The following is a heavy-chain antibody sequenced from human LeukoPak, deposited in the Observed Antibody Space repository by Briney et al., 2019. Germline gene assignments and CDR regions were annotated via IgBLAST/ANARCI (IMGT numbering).Heavy chain of an antibody. V-gene: IGHV3-23*01. D-gene: IGHD1-26*01. Sequence: GGSLRLSCVASGFSSHIYVMSWVRQAPGKGLEWVSSINDSGDNINYADSVKGRFSISRDNSKSTLYLQMNSLRPEDTAVYYCAKDRHGIVGATPFDHWGQGTLVIVSS. CDR2: INDSGDNI. CDR3: AKDRHGIVGATPFDH. CDR1: GFSSHIYV. J-gene: IGHJ4*02.